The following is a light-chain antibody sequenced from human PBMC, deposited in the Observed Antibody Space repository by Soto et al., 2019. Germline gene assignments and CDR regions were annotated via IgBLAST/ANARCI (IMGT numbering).Light chain of an antibody. CDR1: QSVSTN. CDR2: GAS. Sequence: ETLMTHSPATLSVSPGERATLSCRASQSVSTNLAWYQQKLGQAPRLLIYGASSRATGIPARFSGGGSGTEFTLTISSLQSEDFAVYYCQEYNNWPRTFGQGTKVDIK. V-gene: IGKV3-15*01. CDR3: QEYNNWPRT. J-gene: IGKJ1*01.